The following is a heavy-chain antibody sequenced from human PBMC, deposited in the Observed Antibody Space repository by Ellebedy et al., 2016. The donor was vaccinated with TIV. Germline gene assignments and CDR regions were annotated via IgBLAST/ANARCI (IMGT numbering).Heavy chain of an antibody. Sequence: PGGSRRLSCAPSEFTFSNYAMHWVRQTPGKGLEWVAVISYDGSNKSYADSVKGRFTMSRDNSKNTLYLQMNSLGAEDTAVYYCARGSGDLPFDYWGQGTLVTVSS. CDR2: ISYDGSNK. CDR1: EFTFSNYA. D-gene: IGHD4-17*01. CDR3: ARGSGDLPFDY. V-gene: IGHV3-30-3*01. J-gene: IGHJ4*02.